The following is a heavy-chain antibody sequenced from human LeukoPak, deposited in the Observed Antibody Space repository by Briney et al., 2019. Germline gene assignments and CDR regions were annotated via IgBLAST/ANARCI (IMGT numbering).Heavy chain of an antibody. J-gene: IGHJ6*02. CDR1: GGTFSSHA. V-gene: IGHV1-69*13. CDR2: IIPIFGTA. Sequence: ASVKVSCKASGGTFSSHAISWVRQAPGQGLEWMGGIIPIFGTANYAQKFQGRVTITADESTSTAYMELSSLRSEDTAVYYCARHQSGSYYYYGMDVWGQGTTVTVSS. D-gene: IGHD1-26*01. CDR3: ARHQSGSYYYYGMDV.